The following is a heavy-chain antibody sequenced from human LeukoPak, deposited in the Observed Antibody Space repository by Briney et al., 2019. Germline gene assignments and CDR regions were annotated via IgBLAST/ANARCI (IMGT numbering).Heavy chain of an antibody. J-gene: IGHJ4*02. Sequence: ASVKVSCKASGYTFTSYGITWVRQAPGQGLEWMGWISSYNGDTKYAQKVQGRVTVTTDTSTSTAYMELRSLSLDDTAVYYCARGDYGGGFDYWGPGTLVTVSS. V-gene: IGHV1-18*01. CDR2: ISSYNGDT. D-gene: IGHD4-23*01. CDR3: ARGDYGGGFDY. CDR1: GYTFTSYG.